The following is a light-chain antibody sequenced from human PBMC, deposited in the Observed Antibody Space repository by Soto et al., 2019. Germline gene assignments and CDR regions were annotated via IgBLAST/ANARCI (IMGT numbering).Light chain of an antibody. J-gene: IGKJ1*01. CDR1: QSVLYSSNNKNY. V-gene: IGKV4-1*01. Sequence: DIVMTQSPDSLAVPLGERATINCKSSQSVLYSSNNKNYLAWYQQKPGQPPKLLIYWASTRESGVPDRFSGSGSGTDFTLTISSLQAEDVAVFYCHQYYSTPATFGQGTKVEIK. CDR2: WAS. CDR3: HQYYSTPAT.